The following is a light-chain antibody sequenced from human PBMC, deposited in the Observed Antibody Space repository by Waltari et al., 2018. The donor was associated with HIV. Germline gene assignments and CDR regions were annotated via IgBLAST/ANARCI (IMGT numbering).Light chain of an antibody. J-gene: IGLJ1*01. Sequence: QSSLTQPPPASWPPGQPPPIPCTGASSDVGVFKYTTWYQPHPRKAPKLLLTNVPKRPSRVPDRFSGSKSGNTTSLTGSGLQAEEEAHYYCSSDAGSGMSYAFGTGTKVTVL. CDR2: NVP. V-gene: IGLV2-8*01. CDR3: SSDAGSGMSYA. CDR1: SSDVGVFKY.